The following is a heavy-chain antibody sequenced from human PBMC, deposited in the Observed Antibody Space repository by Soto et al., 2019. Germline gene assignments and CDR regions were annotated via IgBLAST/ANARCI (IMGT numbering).Heavy chain of an antibody. J-gene: IGHJ4*02. V-gene: IGHV3-7*01. CDR2: RKEDGSEK. CDR1: GFTFNGYW. CDR3: ARIKPGCYDYFEY. Sequence: GGSLRLSCAASGFTFNGYWMSWVRQAPGKGMEWVANRKEDGSEKDYVDSVKGRFTISRDNAKKSLYLQMNSLRAEDTAMYYCARIKPGCYDYFEYWGLGTLVTVSS. D-gene: IGHD3-9*01.